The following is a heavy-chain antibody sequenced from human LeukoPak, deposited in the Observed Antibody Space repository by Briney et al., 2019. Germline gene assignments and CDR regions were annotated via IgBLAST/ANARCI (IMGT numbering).Heavy chain of an antibody. D-gene: IGHD2-2*01. Sequence: PGGSLRLSCAASGFSFDDYGMSWVRQAPGKGLEWISGVNWNGGSTGYADSVKGRFTISRDNAKNSLYLPTNSLRAEDTALYYCVRDRCSSTSCHDSPNWFDPWGQGTLVTVSS. V-gene: IGHV3-20*04. CDR2: VNWNGGST. CDR1: GFSFDDYG. CDR3: VRDRCSSTSCHDSPNWFDP. J-gene: IGHJ5*02.